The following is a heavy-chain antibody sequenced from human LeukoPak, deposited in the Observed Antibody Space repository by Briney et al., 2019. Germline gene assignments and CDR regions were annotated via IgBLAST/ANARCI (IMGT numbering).Heavy chain of an antibody. CDR1: GGSISSYY. J-gene: IGHJ5*02. Sequence: SETLSLACTVPGGSISSYYWSWIRQPPGKGLEWIGYIYYSGSTNYNPSLKSRVTISVDTSKNQFSLKLSSVTAADTAVYYCARLIVPAVRFDPWGQGTLVTVSS. V-gene: IGHV4-59*01. CDR2: IYYSGST. CDR3: ARLIVPAVRFDP. D-gene: IGHD2-2*01.